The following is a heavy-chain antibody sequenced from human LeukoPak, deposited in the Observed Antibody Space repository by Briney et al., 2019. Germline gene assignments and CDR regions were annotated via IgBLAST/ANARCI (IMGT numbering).Heavy chain of an antibody. J-gene: IGHJ3*02. CDR2: IYYSGST. D-gene: IGHD5-18*01. V-gene: IGHV4-59*01. CDR3: ARSSPGTAMVYAFDI. Sequence: PSETLSLTCTVSGGSISSYYWSWIRQPPGKGLEWIGYIYYSGSTNYNPSLKSRVTISVDTSKNQFSLKLSSVTAADTVVYYCARSSPGTAMVYAFDIWGQGTMVTVSS. CDR1: GGSISSYY.